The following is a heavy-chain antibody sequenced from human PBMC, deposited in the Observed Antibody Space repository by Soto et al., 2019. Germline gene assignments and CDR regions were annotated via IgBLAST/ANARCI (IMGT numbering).Heavy chain of an antibody. J-gene: IGHJ4*02. CDR3: VKQAHGLDGVAFDY. Sequence: EVQLVESGEGLVQPGGSLRLSCSASGFIFSESTIYWVRQVPGKGLEAISAVSTSGRSTYYADSVKDRFTISRDNSKNTLFLQMGSLRPEDTAIYYCVKQAHGLDGVAFDYWGQGTQVTVAS. CDR2: VSTSGRST. CDR1: GFIFSEST. V-gene: IGHV3-64D*06. D-gene: IGHD2-15*01.